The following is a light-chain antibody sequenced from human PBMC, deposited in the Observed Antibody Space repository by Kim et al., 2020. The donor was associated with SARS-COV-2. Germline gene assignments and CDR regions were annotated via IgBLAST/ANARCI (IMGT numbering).Light chain of an antibody. Sequence: VAPGERVTFYWRASQGVSSNLAWYQQTPGQDPRLLIHGASTRDADIPARFSGSGSGTESTLSISSLQAEGFAFYYCQHYHDWPRTFGQGTKVDIK. CDR3: QHYHDWPRT. J-gene: IGKJ1*01. CDR1: QGVSSN. V-gene: IGKV3-15*01. CDR2: GAS.